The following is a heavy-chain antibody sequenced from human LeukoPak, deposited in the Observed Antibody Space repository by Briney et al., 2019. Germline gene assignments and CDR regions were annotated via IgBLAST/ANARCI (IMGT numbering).Heavy chain of an antibody. CDR3: ARGAPYCSSTSCRGNYYMDV. J-gene: IGHJ6*03. CDR1: GGTFSSYA. CDR2: FLPIFGTA. Sequence: ASVKLSCTGSGGTFSSYAISWVRQAPRQGLEWMGGFLPIFGTANYAQKFQGRVTITADESTSTAYMELSSLRSEDTAVYYCARGAPYCSSTSCRGNYYMDVWGKGTTVTVSS. D-gene: IGHD2-2*01. V-gene: IGHV1-69*13.